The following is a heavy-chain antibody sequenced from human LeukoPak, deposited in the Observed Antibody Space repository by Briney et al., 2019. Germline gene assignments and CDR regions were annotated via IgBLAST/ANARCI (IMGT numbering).Heavy chain of an antibody. J-gene: IGHJ4*02. CDR1: GFTFSNYM. V-gene: IGHV3-74*01. D-gene: IGHD4-17*01. Sequence: GGSLRLSCAASGFTFSNYMMHWVRQAPGKGLVWVSRIKSDGITITYADSVKGRFTISRDNAKNTLYLQMNSLRAEDTAVYYCANEIRPNDYWGQGTQVTASS. CDR2: IKSDGITI. CDR3: ANEIRPNDY.